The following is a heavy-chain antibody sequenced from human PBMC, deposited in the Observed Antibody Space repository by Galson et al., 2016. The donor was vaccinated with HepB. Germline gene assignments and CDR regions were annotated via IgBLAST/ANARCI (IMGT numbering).Heavy chain of an antibody. V-gene: IGHV3-23*01. J-gene: IGHJ4*02. CDR1: GFTFSSYA. Sequence: SLRLSCAASGFTFSSYAMSWVRQAPGKGLEWVSAISGSNNTYYADSVKGRFTISRDNSKNTLYLQMNSLRAEDTALYYCAKGRIAVAGNFDYWGQGTLVTVSS. CDR3: AKGRIAVAGNFDY. D-gene: IGHD6-19*01. CDR2: ISGSNNT.